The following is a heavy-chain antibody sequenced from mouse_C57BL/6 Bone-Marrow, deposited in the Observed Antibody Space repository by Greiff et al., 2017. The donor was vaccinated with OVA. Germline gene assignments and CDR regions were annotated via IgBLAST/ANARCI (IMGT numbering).Heavy chain of an antibody. Sequence: QVQLKQPRAELVKPGASVKMSCKASGYTFTSYWITWVKQRPGQGLEWIGDIYPGSGSTNYNEKFKSKATLTVDTSSSTAYMQLSSLTSEDSAVYYCARGEDYPWFAYWGQGTLVTVSA. CDR1: GYTFTSYW. CDR3: ARGEDYPWFAY. J-gene: IGHJ3*01. D-gene: IGHD2-4*01. V-gene: IGHV1-55*01. CDR2: IYPGSGST.